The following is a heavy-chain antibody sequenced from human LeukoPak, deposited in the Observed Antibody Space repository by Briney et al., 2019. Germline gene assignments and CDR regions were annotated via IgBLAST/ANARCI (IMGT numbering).Heavy chain of an antibody. CDR2: IYSDNGNT. J-gene: IGHJ4*02. CDR1: GYTFSTYA. V-gene: IGHV1-3*03. D-gene: IGHD5-24*01. Sequence: ASVKVSCKTSGYTFSTYAMHWVRQAPGQRLEWMGCIYSDNGNTQYSQKFHGRVTLISDTSATTAYMELSILTSEDMGLSYYVRGGPISDGWTLDHWGQGTLVSVSS. CDR3: VRGGPISDGWTLDH.